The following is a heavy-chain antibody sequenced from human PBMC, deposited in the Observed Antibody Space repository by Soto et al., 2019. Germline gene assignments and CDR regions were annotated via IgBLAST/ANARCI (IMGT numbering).Heavy chain of an antibody. D-gene: IGHD2-15*01. CDR3: ARVSARRYSAFAS. CDR2: ISSSGTTI. CDR1: GFTFSDYF. J-gene: IGHJ4*02. V-gene: IGHV3-11*01. Sequence: QVPLVESGGGLVQPGGSLRLSCAASGFTFSDYFMTWIRQAPGKGLEWVSYISSSGTTIFYADSVQGRFTISRDNAKKSLDLERTSLGTEDTALYFCARVSARRYSAFASLRQATLVTVSS.